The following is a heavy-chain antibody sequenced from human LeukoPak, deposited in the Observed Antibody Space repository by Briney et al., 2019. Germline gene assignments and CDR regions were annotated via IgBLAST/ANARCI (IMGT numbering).Heavy chain of an antibody. J-gene: IGHJ4*02. CDR2: FDPEDGET. CDR1: GYTLTELS. D-gene: IGHD3-10*01. CDR3: ATYPNYYGSGSYYPLIAY. Sequence: ASVKVSCKVSGYTLTELSMHWVRQAPGKGLEWMGGFDPEDGETIYAQKFQGRVTMTEDTSTDTAYMELSSLRSEDTAVYYCATYPNYYGSGSYYPLIAYWGQGTLVTVSS. V-gene: IGHV1-24*01.